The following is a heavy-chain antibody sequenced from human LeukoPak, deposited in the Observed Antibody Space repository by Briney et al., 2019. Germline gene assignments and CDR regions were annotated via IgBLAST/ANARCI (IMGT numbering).Heavy chain of an antibody. D-gene: IGHD2-2*01. CDR3: AKRGCQLLSQSTIYYYYMDV. Sequence: GGSLRLSCAASGFTFSSYGMHWVRQAPGKGLEWVAFIRYDGSNKYYADSVKGRFTISRDNSKNTLYLQMNSLRAEDTAVYYCAKRGCQLLSQSTIYYYYMDVWGKGTTVTISS. J-gene: IGHJ6*03. CDR2: IRYDGSNK. V-gene: IGHV3-30*02. CDR1: GFTFSSYG.